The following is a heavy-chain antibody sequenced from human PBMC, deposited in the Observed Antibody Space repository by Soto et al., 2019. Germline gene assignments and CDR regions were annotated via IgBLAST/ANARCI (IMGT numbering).Heavy chain of an antibody. V-gene: IGHV3-48*02. Sequence: GGSLRLSCAASGFTFSNYYMNWVRQAPGKGLEWVSYISGSTSTIYYADSVKGRFTISRDNAKNSLYLQMNSLRDGDTAVYYCARGADPIDSWGQGTLVTVSS. CDR3: ARGADPIDS. CDR2: ISGSTSTI. J-gene: IGHJ4*02. CDR1: GFTFSNYY.